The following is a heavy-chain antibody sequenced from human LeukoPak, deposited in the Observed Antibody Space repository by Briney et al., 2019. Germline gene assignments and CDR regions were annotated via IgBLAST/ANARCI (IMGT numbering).Heavy chain of an antibody. CDR2: IDPDTGDT. V-gene: IGHV1-2*02. Sequence: GASVKVSCKPSGYTFIDHYLHWVRQAPGQGLESLGWIDPDTGDTNYPQKFQGRVTMTRDTSSSTAYMELNRLRSGDTAVYYCARAGHNSNSGGYDFWGLGTLVTVSS. CDR1: GYTFIDHY. J-gene: IGHJ4*02. CDR3: ARAGHNSNSGGYDF. D-gene: IGHD3-22*01.